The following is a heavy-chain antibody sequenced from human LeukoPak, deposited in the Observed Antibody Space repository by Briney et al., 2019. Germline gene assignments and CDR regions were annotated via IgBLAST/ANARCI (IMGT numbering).Heavy chain of an antibody. V-gene: IGHV3-43D*03. CDR3: AKAAIRYTTRWNNFDY. D-gene: IGHD2-2*02. Sequence: GGSLRLSCAASGFTLSDYTMNWVRQTPGKGLEWVSLISWDGGNIYYADSMKGRFTISRDNSKNSLYLQMNSLRAEDSAFYYCAKAAIRYTTRWNNFDYWGQGTLVTVSS. CDR2: ISWDGGNI. CDR1: GFTLSDYT. J-gene: IGHJ4*02.